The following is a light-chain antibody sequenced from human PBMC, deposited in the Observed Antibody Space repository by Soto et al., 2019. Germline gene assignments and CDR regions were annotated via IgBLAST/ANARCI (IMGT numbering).Light chain of an antibody. Sequence: QSALTQPASVSGSPGQSIAISCTGTRSDVGAYNYVSWYQQHPGKAPKLMISEVTNRPSGVSDRFSGSKSDNTASLTISGLQAEDEADYYCSSFTSRFTFVFGTGTKLTVL. CDR1: RSDVGAYNY. CDR3: SSFTSRFTFV. V-gene: IGLV2-14*01. CDR2: EVT. J-gene: IGLJ1*01.